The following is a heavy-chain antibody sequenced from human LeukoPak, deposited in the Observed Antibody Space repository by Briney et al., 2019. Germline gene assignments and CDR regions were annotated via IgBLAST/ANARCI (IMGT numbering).Heavy chain of an antibody. Sequence: ASVKVSCKASGYTFTSYYMHWVRQAPGQGLEWMGFINPSGGRTSYAQKFQGRVTMTRDTSTSTVYMELTSLRSEDTAMYYCTRNADSGLDYWGQGTLVTVSS. CDR1: GYTFTSYY. V-gene: IGHV1-46*03. D-gene: IGHD3-10*01. CDR2: INPSGGRT. J-gene: IGHJ4*02. CDR3: TRNADSGLDY.